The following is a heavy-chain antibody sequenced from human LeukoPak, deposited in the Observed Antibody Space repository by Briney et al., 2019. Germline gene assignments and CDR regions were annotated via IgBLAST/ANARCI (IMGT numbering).Heavy chain of an antibody. CDR1: GFTFSSYG. D-gene: IGHD2-8*02. CDR2: ISYDGSNK. CDR3: AKDRGSGVCFDY. Sequence: GGSLILSCAASGFTFSSYGMHWVRQAPGKGLEWVAVISYDGSNKYYADSVKGRFTISRDNSKNTLYLQMNSLRAEDTAVYYCAKDRGSGVCFDYWGQGTLVTVSS. J-gene: IGHJ4*02. V-gene: IGHV3-30*18.